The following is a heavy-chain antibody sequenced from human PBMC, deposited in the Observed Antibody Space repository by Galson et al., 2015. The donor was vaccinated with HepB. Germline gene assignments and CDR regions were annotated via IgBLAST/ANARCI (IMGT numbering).Heavy chain of an antibody. CDR1: GFTFSSYG. V-gene: IGHV3-33*01. D-gene: IGHD6-19*01. Sequence: SLRLSCAASGFTFSSYGMHWVRQAPGKGLEWVAVIWYDGSNKYYADSVKGRFTISRDNSKNTLYLQMNSLRAEDTAVYYCARDRGGSRWLDYAFDIWGQGTMVTVSS. CDR2: IWYDGSNK. J-gene: IGHJ3*02. CDR3: ARDRGGSRWLDYAFDI.